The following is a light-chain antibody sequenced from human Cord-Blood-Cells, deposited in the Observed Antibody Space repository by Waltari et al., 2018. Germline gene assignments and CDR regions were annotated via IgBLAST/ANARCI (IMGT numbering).Light chain of an antibody. V-gene: IGKV1-39*01. CDR3: QQSYSTPTRHT. CDR2: AAS. J-gene: IGKJ2*01. Sequence: DIQMTQSPSSLSASVGDRVTIPCRASQSLSSYLNWSHQKPGKAPKLLIYAASSLQSGVPSRFSGSGSGTDFTLTISSLQPEDFATYYCQQSYSTPTRHTFGQGTKLEIK. CDR1: QSLSSY.